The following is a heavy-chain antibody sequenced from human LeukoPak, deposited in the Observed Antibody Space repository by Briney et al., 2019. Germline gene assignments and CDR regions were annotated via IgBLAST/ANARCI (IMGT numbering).Heavy chain of an antibody. D-gene: IGHD1-26*01. CDR2: INSDGSST. V-gene: IGHV3-74*01. J-gene: IGHJ4*02. CDR1: GFTLRSYR. Sequence: GGSLRLSCAASGFTLRSYRMHWVRQAPGTGLVWVSRINSDGSSTNYADYVKGRFTISRDNAKNTLYLHMNSLRAEDSAVYFCASSASLGTLTFAYWGQGTLVTVSS. CDR3: ASSASLGTLTFAY.